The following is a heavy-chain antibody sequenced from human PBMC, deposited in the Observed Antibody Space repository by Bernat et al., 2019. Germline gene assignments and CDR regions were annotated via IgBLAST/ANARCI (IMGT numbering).Heavy chain of an antibody. D-gene: IGHD3-10*01. Sequence: QVQLVQSGAEVKKPGASVKVSCKASGYTFTSYGISWVRQAPGQGLEWMGWSSAYNGNTNYAQKLQGRVTMTTDTSTSTAYMELRSLRSDDTAVYYWASVGYYGSGGYPAYYFDYWGQGTLVTVSS. CDR1: GYTFTSYG. CDR3: ASVGYYGSGGYPAYYFDY. J-gene: IGHJ4*02. CDR2: SSAYNGNT. V-gene: IGHV1-18*04.